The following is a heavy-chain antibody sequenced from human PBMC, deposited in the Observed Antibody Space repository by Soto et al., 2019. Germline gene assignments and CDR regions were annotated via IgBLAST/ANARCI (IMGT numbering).Heavy chain of an antibody. D-gene: IGHD1-26*01. J-gene: IGHJ6*02. CDR3: AKDSPKWELSVLHYYRLAV. V-gene: IGHV3-23*01. Sequence: GGSLRLSCAASGFTFSSYAMSWVRQAPGKGPEWVSTISGSGGSTYYADSVKGRFTISRDNSKNTLYLQMNSLRAEDTAVYYCAKDSPKWELSVLHYYRLAVWGQGTTVTVSS. CDR1: GFTFSSYA. CDR2: ISGSGGST.